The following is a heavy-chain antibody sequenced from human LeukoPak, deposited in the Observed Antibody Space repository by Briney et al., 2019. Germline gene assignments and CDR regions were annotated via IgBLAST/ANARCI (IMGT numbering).Heavy chain of an antibody. CDR3: ATRYYYGSDY. Sequence: SETLSLTCAVYGGSFSGYYWSWIRQPPGKGLEWIGEINHSGSTNYNPSLKSRVTISVDTSKNQFSLKLSSVTAADTAVYYCATRYYYGSDYWGQGTLVTVSS. CDR1: GGSFSGYY. CDR2: INHSGST. D-gene: IGHD3-10*01. V-gene: IGHV4-34*01. J-gene: IGHJ4*02.